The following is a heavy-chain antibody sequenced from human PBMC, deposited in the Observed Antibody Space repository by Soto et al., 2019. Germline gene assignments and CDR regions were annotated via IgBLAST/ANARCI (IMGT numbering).Heavy chain of an antibody. J-gene: IGHJ4*02. CDR1: GYTFTSYY. D-gene: IGHD2-15*01. CDR2: INPSGGST. V-gene: IGHV1-46*01. CDR3: ARPRGDMGYFDY. Sequence: ASVKVSCKASGYTFTSYYMHWVRQAPGQGLEWMGIINPSGGSTSYAQKFQGRVTMTRDTSTSTVYMELSSLRSEDTAVYYCARPRGDMGYFDYWGQGTLVTISS.